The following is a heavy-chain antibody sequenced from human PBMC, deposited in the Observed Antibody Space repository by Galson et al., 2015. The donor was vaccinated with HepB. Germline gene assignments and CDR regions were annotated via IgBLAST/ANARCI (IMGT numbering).Heavy chain of an antibody. CDR3: ARESRSVTVTIPWGIDAFDI. CDR1: GFTFSSYA. V-gene: IGHV3-23*01. J-gene: IGHJ3*02. Sequence: SLRLSCAASGFTFSSYAMSWVRQAPGKGLEWVSAISGSGGSTYYADSVKGRFTISRDNSKNTLYLQMNSLRAEDTAVYYCARESRSVTVTIPWGIDAFDIWGQGTMVTVSS. D-gene: IGHD4-17*01. CDR2: ISGSGGST.